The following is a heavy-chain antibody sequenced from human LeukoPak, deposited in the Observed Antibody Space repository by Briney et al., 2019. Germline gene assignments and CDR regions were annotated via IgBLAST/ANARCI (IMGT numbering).Heavy chain of an antibody. CDR2: ISYDGSNK. Sequence: GGSLRLSCAASGFTFSSYAMHWVRQAPGKGLEWVAVISYDGSNKYYADSVKGRFTISRDNSKSTLYLQMNSLRAEDTAVYYCARDLGGEQLVYDYWGQGTLVTVSS. CDR3: ARDLGGEQLVYDY. CDR1: GFTFSSYA. D-gene: IGHD6-6*01. J-gene: IGHJ4*02. V-gene: IGHV3-30*04.